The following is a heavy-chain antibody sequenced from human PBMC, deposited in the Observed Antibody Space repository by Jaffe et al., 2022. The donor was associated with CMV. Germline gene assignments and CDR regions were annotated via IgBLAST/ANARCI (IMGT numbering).Heavy chain of an antibody. Sequence: EVQLVQSGAEVKKPGESLKISCKASGYTFSTYWIGWVRQLPGKGLEWMGIIYPGDSDTIYSPSFEGQVTISADKSISTAYLQWSTLRASDTAIYYCARKYRFADSSASYTTGFMDVWGKGTTVTVSA. J-gene: IGHJ6*04. V-gene: IGHV5-51*01. CDR3: ARKYRFADSSASYTTGFMDV. CDR2: IYPGDSDT. D-gene: IGHD3-22*01. CDR1: GYTFSTYW.